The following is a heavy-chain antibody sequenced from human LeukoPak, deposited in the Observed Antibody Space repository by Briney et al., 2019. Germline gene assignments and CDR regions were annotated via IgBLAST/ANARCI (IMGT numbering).Heavy chain of an antibody. Sequence: PGGSLRLSCVASGFTFSTYWMTWVRQAPGTGLEWVASIMQDGSQKYYVDSVKGRFTISRDNAKSSLYLQMDSLRVEDTAAYYCARYFNTNGYSSLRGDYWGQGTLVTVSS. J-gene: IGHJ4*02. D-gene: IGHD3-22*01. V-gene: IGHV3-7*01. CDR1: GFTFSTYW. CDR3: ARYFNTNGYSSLRGDY. CDR2: IMQDGSQK.